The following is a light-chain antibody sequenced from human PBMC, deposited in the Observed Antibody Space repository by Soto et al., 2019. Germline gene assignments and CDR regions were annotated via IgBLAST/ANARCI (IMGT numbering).Light chain of an antibody. CDR2: AAS. J-gene: IGKJ2*01. CDR3: QQSYSTPPYT. CDR1: QNIINY. Sequence: DIPMTQSPSSLSASVGDRVTITCRASQNIINYLNWYQQKPGKAPKLLIYAASSLQSGVPSRFRGSGSGTDFTLTISTLQPEDFATYYCQQSYSTPPYTFGQGTNLEIK. V-gene: IGKV1-39*01.